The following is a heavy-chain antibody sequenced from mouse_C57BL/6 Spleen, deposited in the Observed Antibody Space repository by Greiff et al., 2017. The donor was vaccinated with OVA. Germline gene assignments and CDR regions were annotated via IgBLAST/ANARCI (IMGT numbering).Heavy chain of an antibody. CDR2: ISYDGSN. V-gene: IGHV3-6*01. J-gene: IGHJ3*01. Sequence: EVKLMESGPGLVKPSPSLSLSCSVTGYSITSGYYWYWIRQPPGNQLEWMGYISYDGSNNYNPSLKNRIPLTRDTSKNQFYLKLNSGTTEDTATDYCARGYYGSPAWFAYWGQGTLVTVSS. CDR3: ARGYYGSPAWFAY. D-gene: IGHD1-1*01. CDR1: GYSITSGYY.